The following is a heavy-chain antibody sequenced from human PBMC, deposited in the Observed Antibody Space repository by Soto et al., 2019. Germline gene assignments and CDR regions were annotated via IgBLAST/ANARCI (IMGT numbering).Heavy chain of an antibody. V-gene: IGHV1-69*02. Sequence: QVQLVQSGAEVQKPGSSVKVSCKASGGTFSSYTISWVRQAPGQGLEWMGRIIPILGIANYAQQFQGRVTITADKSTSTAYMELSSLRSEDTAVYYCARGAPDYGDYGGLFDYWGQGTLVTVSS. D-gene: IGHD4-17*01. CDR2: IIPILGIA. CDR1: GGTFSSYT. CDR3: ARGAPDYGDYGGLFDY. J-gene: IGHJ4*02.